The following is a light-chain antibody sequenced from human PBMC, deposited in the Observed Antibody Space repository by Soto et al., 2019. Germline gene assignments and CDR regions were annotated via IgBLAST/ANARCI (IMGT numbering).Light chain of an antibody. Sequence: QSALTQPASVSGSPGQSITISCTGTSSDIGNYNLVSWFQQHPGKAPKLFIYEVNRRPSGVSDRLSGSKSATTASLTISGLQAEDEADYYCFSYAGAGTFVFGTGTKVTVL. CDR1: SSDIGNYNL. V-gene: IGLV2-23*02. CDR2: EVN. J-gene: IGLJ1*01. CDR3: FSYAGAGTFV.